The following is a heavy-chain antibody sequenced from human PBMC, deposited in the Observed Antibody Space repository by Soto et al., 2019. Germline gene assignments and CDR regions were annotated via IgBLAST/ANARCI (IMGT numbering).Heavy chain of an antibody. CDR3: ARDLDQGESSIGARRGGMDV. Sequence: GASVKVSCKASGYTFTSYYMHWVRQAPGQGLEWMGIINPSGGSTSYAQKFQGRVTMTRDTSTSTVYMELSSLRSEDTAVYYCARDLDQGESSIGARRGGMDVWGQGTTVTVSS. CDR1: GYTFTSYY. CDR2: INPSGGST. V-gene: IGHV1-46*01. D-gene: IGHD6-6*01. J-gene: IGHJ6*02.